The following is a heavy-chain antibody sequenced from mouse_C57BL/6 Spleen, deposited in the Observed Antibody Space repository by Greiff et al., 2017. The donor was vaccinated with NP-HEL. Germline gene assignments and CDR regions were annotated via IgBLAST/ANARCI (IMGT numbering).Heavy chain of an antibody. CDR2: IYPGDGDT. CDR1: GYAFSSSW. V-gene: IGHV1-82*01. J-gene: IGHJ1*03. Sequence: VQLQQSGPELVKPGASVKISCKASGYAFSSSWMNWVKQRPGKGLEWIGRIYPGDGDTNYNGKFKGKATLTADKSSSTAYMQLSSLTSEDSAVYFCARSPYYYGSSYAGWYFDVWGTGTTVTVSS. D-gene: IGHD1-1*01. CDR3: ARSPYYYGSSYAGWYFDV.